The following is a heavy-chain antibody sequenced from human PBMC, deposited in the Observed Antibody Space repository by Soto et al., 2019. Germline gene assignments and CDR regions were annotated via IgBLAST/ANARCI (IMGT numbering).Heavy chain of an antibody. D-gene: IGHD2-2*01. V-gene: IGHV1-69*01. Sequence: TFYIYESRALLRPPGQGLEWMGGIIPIFGTANYAQKFQGRVTITADESTSTAYMELSSLRSEDTAVYYCARSLVVPAALTPYYYGMDVWVQVNTVIVSS. CDR2: IIPIFGTA. CDR3: ARSLVVPAALTPYYYGMDV. J-gene: IGHJ6*01. CDR1: TFYIYE.